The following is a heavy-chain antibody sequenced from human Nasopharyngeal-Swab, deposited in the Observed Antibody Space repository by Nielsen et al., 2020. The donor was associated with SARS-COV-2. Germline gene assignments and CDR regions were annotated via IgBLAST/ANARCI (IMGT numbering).Heavy chain of an antibody. CDR1: GFTFSNYW. CDR3: ARDSPGYGGYDY. D-gene: IGHD5-12*01. J-gene: IGHJ4*02. Sequence: GGSLRLSCAASGFTFSNYWMSWVRQAPGKGLEWVGNIKQDGSEKYYVDSVRGRFTISRDNAKNSLSLQMNSLRDDDTAVYYCARDSPGYGGYDYWGQGTLVTVSS. CDR2: IKQDGSEK. V-gene: IGHV3-7*01.